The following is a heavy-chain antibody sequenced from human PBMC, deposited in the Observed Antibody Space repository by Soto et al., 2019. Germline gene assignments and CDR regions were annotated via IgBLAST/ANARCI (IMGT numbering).Heavy chain of an antibody. Sequence: QVQLVQSGAEVKKPGSSVKVSCKASGGTFSSYAISWVRQAPGQGLEWMGGIIPIFGTANYAQKFQGRVTIPADDSTSTAYMELSSLRSEDTAVYYCARVLDYGDYGGHGMDYWVQGTLVTVSS. J-gene: IGHJ4*02. CDR2: IIPIFGTA. CDR3: ARVLDYGDYGGHGMDY. D-gene: IGHD4-17*01. V-gene: IGHV1-69*01. CDR1: GGTFSSYA.